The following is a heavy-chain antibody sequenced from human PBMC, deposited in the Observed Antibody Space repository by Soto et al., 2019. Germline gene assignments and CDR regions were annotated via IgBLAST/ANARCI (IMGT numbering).Heavy chain of an antibody. CDR3: ARGSSSWYVSFDY. CDR2: INSDGSIT. CDR1: GFTFSSNW. Sequence: EVHLVKSGGGLVQPGGSLRLSCAASGFTFSSNWMHWVRQAPGKGLVWVSRINSDGSITSYADSVKGQFTISRDNAKNTLYLQMNSLRAEDTAVYYCARGSSSWYVSFDYWGQGTLVTVSS. J-gene: IGHJ4*02. D-gene: IGHD6-13*01. V-gene: IGHV3-74*01.